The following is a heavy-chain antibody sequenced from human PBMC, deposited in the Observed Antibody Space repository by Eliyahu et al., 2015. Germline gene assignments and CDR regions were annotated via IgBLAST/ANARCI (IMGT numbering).Heavy chain of an antibody. CDR2: IRSKANSYAT. Sequence: EVQLVESGGGLVQPGGSLKLSCAASGFTFVGLPMHWVRQASGKGLEWGGRIRSKANSYATAYAASVKGRFTISRDDSKNTAYLQMNSLKTEDTAVYYCGITIFGVVLMDVWGQGTTVTVSS. V-gene: IGHV3-73*01. J-gene: IGHJ6*02. CDR1: GFTFVGLP. CDR3: GITIFGVVLMDV. D-gene: IGHD3-3*01.